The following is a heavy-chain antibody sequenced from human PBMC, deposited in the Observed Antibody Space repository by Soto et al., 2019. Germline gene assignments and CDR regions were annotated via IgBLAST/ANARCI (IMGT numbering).Heavy chain of an antibody. D-gene: IGHD4-4*01. CDR3: ARELSWTTTVGLDY. Sequence: PGGSLRLSCAASGFTFSSYGMHWVRQAPGKGLEWVAVIWYDGSNKYYADSVKGRFTISRDNSKNTLYLQMNSLRAEDTAVYYCARELSWTTTVGLDYWGQGTLVTVSS. CDR1: GFTFSSYG. CDR2: IWYDGSNK. V-gene: IGHV3-33*01. J-gene: IGHJ4*02.